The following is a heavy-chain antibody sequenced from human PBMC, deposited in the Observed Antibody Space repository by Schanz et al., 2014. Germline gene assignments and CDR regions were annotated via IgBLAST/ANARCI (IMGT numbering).Heavy chain of an antibody. D-gene: IGHD3-10*01. J-gene: IGHJ4*02. Sequence: EVQLVESGGGLVQPGGSLRLSCSASGFTFSSYWMHWVRQVPGKRLVWVSRIKSDGSSTSYADSVKGRFTISRGNAKNPLYLQKNSLRPEDTAVYYCARGGFGEVSYFDYWGQGTLVTVSS. CDR1: GFTFSSYW. CDR2: IKSDGSST. V-gene: IGHV3-74*02. CDR3: ARGGFGEVSYFDY.